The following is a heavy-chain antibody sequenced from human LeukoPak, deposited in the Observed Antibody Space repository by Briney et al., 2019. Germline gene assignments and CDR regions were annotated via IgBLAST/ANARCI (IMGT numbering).Heavy chain of an antibody. Sequence: GGSLRLSCAASGFTFSSYWMSWVRQAPGKGLEWVANIKQDGSEKYYVDSVKGRFTISRDNAKNSLYLQMNSLRAEDTAVYYCANLVVPAATDAFDIWGQGTMVTVSS. CDR3: ANLVVPAATDAFDI. V-gene: IGHV3-7*01. CDR2: IKQDGSEK. J-gene: IGHJ3*02. D-gene: IGHD2-2*01. CDR1: GFTFSSYW.